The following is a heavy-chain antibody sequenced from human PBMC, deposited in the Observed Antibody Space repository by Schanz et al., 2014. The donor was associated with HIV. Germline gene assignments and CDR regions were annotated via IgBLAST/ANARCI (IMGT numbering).Heavy chain of an antibody. V-gene: IGHV1-69*06. J-gene: IGHJ5*02. D-gene: IGHD3-16*01. CDR1: GDTFSSYS. CDR2: IIPIFGSP. Sequence: QVHLVQSGTEVKKPGSSVKVSCKASGDTFSSYSISWVRQAPGQGLEYMGGIIPIFGSPKYAQKFQGRVTITADKSTSTAYMELSSLRSEDTAIYYCARHLPGGLFSPLNLWGQGTLVTVSS. CDR3: ARHLPGGLFSPLNL.